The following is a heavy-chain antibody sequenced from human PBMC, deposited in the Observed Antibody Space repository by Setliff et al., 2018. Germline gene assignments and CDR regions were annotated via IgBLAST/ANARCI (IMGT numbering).Heavy chain of an antibody. CDR3: ARDLFRTTIDDYGDYAFYGMDV. Sequence: SVKVSCKASGGTSSSYAISWVRQAPGQGLEWMGGIIPIFGTANYAQKFQGRVTITADESTSTAYVELSSLRSEDTAVYYCARDLFRTTIDDYGDYAFYGMDVWGQGTTVTVSS. CDR2: IIPIFGTA. V-gene: IGHV1-69*13. D-gene: IGHD4-17*01. CDR1: GGTSSSYA. J-gene: IGHJ6*02.